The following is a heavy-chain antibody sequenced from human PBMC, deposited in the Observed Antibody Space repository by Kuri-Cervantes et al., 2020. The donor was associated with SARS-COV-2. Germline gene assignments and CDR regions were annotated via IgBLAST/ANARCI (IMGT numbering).Heavy chain of an antibody. Sequence: ASVKVSCKASGYTFTSYGISWVRQAPGQGLEWMGWISAYNGNTNYAQKLQGRVTMTTDASTSTAYMELRSLRSDDTAVYYCARGWSGYSLYYFDYWGQGTLVTVSS. V-gene: IGHV1-18*01. CDR3: ARGWSGYSLYYFDY. CDR2: ISAYNGNT. CDR1: GYTFTSYG. D-gene: IGHD3-3*01. J-gene: IGHJ4*02.